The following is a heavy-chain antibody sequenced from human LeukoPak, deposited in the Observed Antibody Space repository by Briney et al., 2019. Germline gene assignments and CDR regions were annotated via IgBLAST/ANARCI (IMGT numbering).Heavy chain of an antibody. D-gene: IGHD3-10*01. CDR3: ARGLAYYPDGDY. V-gene: IGHV1-2*02. CDR2: INPNSGGT. Sequence: ASVKVSCKASGYTFTGHYMHWERQAPGQGLEWVGWINPNSGGTNYAQKFQGRVTMTRDTSISTAYMELSRLRSDDTAVYYCARGLAYYPDGDYWGQGTLVTVSS. CDR1: GYTFTGHY. J-gene: IGHJ4*02.